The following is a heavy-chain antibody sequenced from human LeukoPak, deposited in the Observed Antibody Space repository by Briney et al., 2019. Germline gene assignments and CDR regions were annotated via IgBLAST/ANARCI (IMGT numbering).Heavy chain of an antibody. CDR3: VRDHNWAFDS. D-gene: IGHD1-20*01. J-gene: IGHJ4*02. CDR2: ISSSSSYI. CDR1: GFTFGSYS. Sequence: GGSLRLSCAASGFTFGSYSMNWVRQAPGKGLEWVSSISSSSSYIYYADSVKGRFTISRDNAKNSLYLQMNSLRAEDTAVYYCVRDHNWAFDSWGQGTLVIVSS. V-gene: IGHV3-21*01.